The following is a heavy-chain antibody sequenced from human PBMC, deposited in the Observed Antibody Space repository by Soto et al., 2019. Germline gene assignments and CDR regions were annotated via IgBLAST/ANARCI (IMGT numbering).Heavy chain of an antibody. Sequence: QVQLQESGPGLVKPSGTLSLTCAVSSGSISSSNWWSWVRQPPGKGLEWIGEIYHSGSTNYNPSLKSRATISVDKSKNQFSLKLSSVTAADTAVYYCARDLVGAAAGSSAFDIWGQGTMVTVSS. V-gene: IGHV4-4*02. CDR3: ARDLVGAAAGSSAFDI. CDR1: SGSISSSNW. D-gene: IGHD6-13*01. J-gene: IGHJ3*02. CDR2: IYHSGST.